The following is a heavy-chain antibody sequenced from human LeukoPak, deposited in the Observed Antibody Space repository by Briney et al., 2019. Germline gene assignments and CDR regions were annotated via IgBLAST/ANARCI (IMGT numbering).Heavy chain of an antibody. CDR2: IYYSGST. D-gene: IGHD5-18*01. CDR3: ARRRGYSYGYYFDY. J-gene: IGHJ4*02. Sequence: SETLSLTCTVSGGSISSYYWSWTRQPPGKGLEWIGYIYYSGSTNYNPSLKSRVTISVDTSKNQFSLKLSSVTAADTAVYYCARRRGYSYGYYFDYWGQGTLVTVSS. CDR1: GGSISSYY. V-gene: IGHV4-59*08.